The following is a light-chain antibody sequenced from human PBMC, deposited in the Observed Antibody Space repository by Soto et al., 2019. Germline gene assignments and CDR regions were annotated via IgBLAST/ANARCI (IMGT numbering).Light chain of an antibody. CDR3: CFFTGTASQYV. Sequence: QSVMTQPASVSGSPGQSISFSCAGSHSDVGSSVYVSWYRKHPGKAPQLIIYEVNKRPSGVSNRFSGTKSGNTASLTISGLQPDDEADYYCCFFTGTASQYVFGPGTKVTVL. J-gene: IGLJ1*01. CDR1: HSDVGSSVY. CDR2: EVN. V-gene: IGLV2-14*01.